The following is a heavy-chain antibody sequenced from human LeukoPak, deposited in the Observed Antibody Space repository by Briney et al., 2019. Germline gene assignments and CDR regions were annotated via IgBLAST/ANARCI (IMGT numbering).Heavy chain of an antibody. D-gene: IGHD3-10*01. CDR1: GFTFSSYW. CDR3: ARQAAYYYGSGSYYRWFDP. J-gene: IGHJ5*02. V-gene: IGHV3-7*01. Sequence: GGSLRLSCAAPGFTFSSYWMSWVRQAPGKGLEWVANIKQDGSEKYYVDSVKGRFTVSRDNAKKLLFLQMNSLRVEDTAVYHCARQAAYYYGSGSYYRWFDPWGQGTLVTVSS. CDR2: IKQDGSEK.